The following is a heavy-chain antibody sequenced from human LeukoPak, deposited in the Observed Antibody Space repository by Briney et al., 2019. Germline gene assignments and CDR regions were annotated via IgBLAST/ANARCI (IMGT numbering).Heavy chain of an antibody. CDR1: GFTFSSYW. CDR2: IKQDGSEK. V-gene: IGHV3-7*01. Sequence: GGSLRLSCAASGFTFSSYWMSWVRQAPGKGLEWVANIKQDGSEKYYVDSVKGRFTISRDNAKNSLYLQMNSLRAEDTAVYYCARWYYGSGSYADYWGQGTLVTVSS. D-gene: IGHD3-10*01. J-gene: IGHJ4*02. CDR3: ARWYYGSGSYADY.